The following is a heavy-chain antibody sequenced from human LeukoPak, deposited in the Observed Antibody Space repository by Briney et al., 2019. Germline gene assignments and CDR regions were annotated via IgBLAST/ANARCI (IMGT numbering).Heavy chain of an antibody. J-gene: IGHJ4*02. CDR3: ARARYYYDSSGTLED. V-gene: IGHV3-74*01. D-gene: IGHD3-22*01. CDR1: GFTFSSYW. Sequence: GGSLRLSCAASGFTFSSYWMHWVRQAPGKGLVWVSRINSDGSSTSYADSVKGRFTISRDNAKNTLYLQMNSLRAEDTAVYYCARARYYYDSSGTLEDWGQGTLVTVSS. CDR2: INSDGSST.